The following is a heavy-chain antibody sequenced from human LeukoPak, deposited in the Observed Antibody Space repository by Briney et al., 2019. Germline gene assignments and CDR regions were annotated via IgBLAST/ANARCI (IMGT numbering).Heavy chain of an antibody. CDR2: IRYDGSNK. J-gene: IGHJ4*02. CDR1: GFTFSSYG. V-gene: IGHV3-30*02. CDR3: AKDQEGGCYRPIHFDY. D-gene: IGHD1-26*01. Sequence: GGSLRLSCAASGFTFSSYGMHWVRQAPGKGLEWVAFIRYDGSNKYYADSVKGRFTISRDNSKNTLYLQMNSLRAEDTAVYYCAKDQEGGCYRPIHFDYWGQGTLVTVSS.